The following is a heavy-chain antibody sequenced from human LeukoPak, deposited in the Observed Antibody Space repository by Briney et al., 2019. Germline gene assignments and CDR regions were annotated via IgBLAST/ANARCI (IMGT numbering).Heavy chain of an antibody. CDR2: ISYDGSNK. Sequence: GRSLRLSCAASGFTFSSYGMHWVRQAPGKGLEWVAVISYDGSNKYYADSVKGRFTISRDNSKNSLYLQMNSLRDEDTAMYYCARAGGYSYGPPFDPWGQGTLVTVSS. J-gene: IGHJ5*02. D-gene: IGHD5-18*01. CDR1: GFTFSSYG. V-gene: IGHV3-30*03. CDR3: ARAGGYSYGPPFDP.